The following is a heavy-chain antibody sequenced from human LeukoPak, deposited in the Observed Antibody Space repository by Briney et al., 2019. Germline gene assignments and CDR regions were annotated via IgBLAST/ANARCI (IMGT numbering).Heavy chain of an antibody. J-gene: IGHJ4*02. D-gene: IGHD6-13*01. CDR1: GFTFSNYN. Sequence: GGCLRLSCAASGFTFSNYNMNWVRQAPGKGLEWVSYIRSSGSAIYYADSVKGRFTISRDNAKNSLYLQINSLRDEDTAVYYCANPGLAAFDYWGQGTLVTVSS. CDR2: IRSSGSAI. V-gene: IGHV3-48*02. CDR3: ANPGLAAFDY.